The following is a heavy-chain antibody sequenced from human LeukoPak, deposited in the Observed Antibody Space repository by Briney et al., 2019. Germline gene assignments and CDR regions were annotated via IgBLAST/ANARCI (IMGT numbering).Heavy chain of an antibody. V-gene: IGHV3-23*01. CDR1: GFTLSSNT. CDR2: ISGSGGST. J-gene: IGHJ4*02. CDR3: ARDVQYSAYD. Sequence: SGGSLSLSCPASGFTLSSNTVSWVRQAPGKGLEWVSAISGSGGSTYYADSVKGRFTISRDNSKNTVFLQMNSLRAEDTAVYYCARDVQYSAYDWGQGTLVTVSS. D-gene: IGHD5-12*01.